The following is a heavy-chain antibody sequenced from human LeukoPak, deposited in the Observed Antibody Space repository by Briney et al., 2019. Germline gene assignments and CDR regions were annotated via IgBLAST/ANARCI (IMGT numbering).Heavy chain of an antibody. CDR1: GGSFSSGSYY. Sequence: SETLSLTCTVSGGSFSSGSYYWRWIRQPPGKGLEWIGYIYYSGSTNYNPSLKSRVTISVDTSKNQFSLKLSSVTAADTAVYYCATIHRGADWFDPWGQGTLVTVSS. D-gene: IGHD4/OR15-4a*01. CDR2: IYYSGST. J-gene: IGHJ5*02. CDR3: ATIHRGADWFDP. V-gene: IGHV4-61*01.